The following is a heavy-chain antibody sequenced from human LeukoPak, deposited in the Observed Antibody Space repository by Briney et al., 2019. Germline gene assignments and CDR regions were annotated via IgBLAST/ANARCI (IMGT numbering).Heavy chain of an antibody. V-gene: IGHV3-23*01. J-gene: IGHJ4*02. Sequence: PGGSLRLSCAASGFTFSSYAMSWVRQAPGRGLEWVSAISGSGCSTYYADSVKGRFTISRDNYKNTLYLQMNSLRAEDTAVYYCAKVYCSGGSCYSPYFDYWGQGTLVTVSS. D-gene: IGHD2-15*01. CDR2: ISGSGCST. CDR1: GFTFSSYA. CDR3: AKVYCSGGSCYSPYFDY.